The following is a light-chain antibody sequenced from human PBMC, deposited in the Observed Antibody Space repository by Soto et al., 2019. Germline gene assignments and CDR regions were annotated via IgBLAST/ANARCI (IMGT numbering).Light chain of an antibody. Sequence: DIVMTQSPYSLAVSLGERATINCKSSKSVVYSSNNKNYLAWYQQKPGQPPKLLIYWASIRESGVPDRFSGSGSGTDFTLTISSLQAEDVALYYCQQYYSTPLTFGGGTKVDIK. CDR3: QQYYSTPLT. V-gene: IGKV4-1*01. CDR1: KSVVYSSNNKNY. J-gene: IGKJ4*01. CDR2: WAS.